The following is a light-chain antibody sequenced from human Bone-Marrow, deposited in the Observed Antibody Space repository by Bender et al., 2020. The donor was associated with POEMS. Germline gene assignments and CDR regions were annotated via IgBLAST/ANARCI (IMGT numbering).Light chain of an antibody. J-gene: IGLJ3*02. V-gene: IGLV2-14*02. CDR2: DVS. CDR3: SSYTSSSIWV. CDR1: SSDVGNYNL. Sequence: QSALTQPASVSASPGQSITISCTGTSSDVGNYNLVSWYQQHPGKAPKLIIYDVSNRPSGVSNRFSGSKSGNTASLTISGLQAEDEADYYCSSYTSSSIWVFGGGTKLTVL.